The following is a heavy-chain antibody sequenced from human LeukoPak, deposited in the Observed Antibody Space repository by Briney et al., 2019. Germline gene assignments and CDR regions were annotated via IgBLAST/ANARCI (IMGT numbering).Heavy chain of an antibody. CDR2: INTNTGNP. V-gene: IGHV7-4-1*02. CDR1: GYTFTSYA. D-gene: IGHD6-6*01. J-gene: IGHJ6*03. CDR3: ARMTYSSSSFRYYYYYYMDV. Sequence: VASVKVSCKASGYTFTSYAMNWVRQAPGQGLEWMGWINTNTGNPTYAQGFTGRFVFSLDTSVSTAYLQISSLKAEDTAVYYCARMTYSSSSFRYYYYYYMDVWGKGTTVTVSS.